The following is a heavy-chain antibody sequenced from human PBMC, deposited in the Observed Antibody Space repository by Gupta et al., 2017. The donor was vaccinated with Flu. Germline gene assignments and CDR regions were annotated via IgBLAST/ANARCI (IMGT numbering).Heavy chain of an antibody. V-gene: IGHV5-51*01. J-gene: IGHJ4*02. Sequence: DTSYIPSFQGQVTISADKSLSTAYLHWSSLEASDTAIYYCTRQGVEMATVAYWGQGTLVTVSS. CDR3: TRQGVEMATVAY. CDR2: DT. D-gene: IGHD5-12*01.